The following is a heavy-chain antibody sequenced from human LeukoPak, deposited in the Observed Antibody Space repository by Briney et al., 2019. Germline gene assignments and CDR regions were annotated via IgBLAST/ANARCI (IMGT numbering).Heavy chain of an antibody. CDR3: AKDLAEDGYNNRSY. CDR2: ISGSGGST. D-gene: IGHD5-24*01. J-gene: IGHJ4*02. Sequence: PGGSLGLSCAASGFTFSSYAMSWVRQAPGKGLEWVSAISGSGGSTYYADSVKGRFTISRDNSKNTLYLQMNSLRAEDTAVYYCAKDLAEDGYNNRSYWGQGTLVTVSS. CDR1: GFTFSSYA. V-gene: IGHV3-23*01.